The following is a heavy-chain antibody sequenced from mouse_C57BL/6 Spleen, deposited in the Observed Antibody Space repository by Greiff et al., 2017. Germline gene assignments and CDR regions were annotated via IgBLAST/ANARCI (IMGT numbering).Heavy chain of an antibody. CDR2: IDPSDSET. J-gene: IGHJ4*01. Sequence: QVQLQQPGAELVRPGSSVKLSCKASGYTFTSYWMHWVKQRPIQGLEWIGNIDPSDSETHYNQKFKDKATLTVDKSSSTAYMQLSSLTSEESAVYYCARGGYDYDDGWDYAMDYWGQGTSVTVSS. D-gene: IGHD2-4*01. V-gene: IGHV1-52*01. CDR3: ARGGYDYDDGWDYAMDY. CDR1: GYTFTSYW.